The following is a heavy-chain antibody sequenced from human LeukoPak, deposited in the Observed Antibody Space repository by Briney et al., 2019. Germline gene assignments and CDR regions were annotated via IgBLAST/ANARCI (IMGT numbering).Heavy chain of an antibody. CDR2: FYYSGNT. CDR3: ASTSPIDAFDI. Sequence: SETLSLTCTVSGGSISPYYWSWIQQPPGKGLEWIGYFYYSGNTNYNPSLKSRVTISGDTSKNQFSLKLSSVTAADTAVYYCASTSPIDAFDIWGQGTMVTVSS. V-gene: IGHV4-59*12. J-gene: IGHJ3*02. CDR1: GGSISPYY. D-gene: IGHD1-26*01.